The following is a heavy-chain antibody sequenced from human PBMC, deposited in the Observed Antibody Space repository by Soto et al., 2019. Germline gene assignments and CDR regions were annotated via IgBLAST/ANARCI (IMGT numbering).Heavy chain of an antibody. CDR2: IYYSGTT. CDR3: GGGEIQGPIAY. D-gene: IGHD1-26*01. J-gene: IGHJ4*02. Sequence: SETLSLTCAVSGYSISSSNWWGWIRQPPGKGLEWIGYIYYSGTTYYNPSLKSRVTMSVDTSKNQFSLKLTSVTAVDTAVYYSGGGEIQGPIAYWGQGTLVTVSS. V-gene: IGHV4-28*03. CDR1: GYSISSSNW.